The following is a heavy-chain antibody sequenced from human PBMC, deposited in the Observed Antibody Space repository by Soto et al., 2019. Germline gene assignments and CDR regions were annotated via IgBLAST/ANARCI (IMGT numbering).Heavy chain of an antibody. CDR1: GFTFSSYA. CDR2: ISGSGGST. Sequence: EVQLLESGGGLVQPGGSLRLSCAASGFTFSSYAMSWVRQAPGKGLEWVSAISGSGGSTYYADSVKGRFTISRDNSKNTLYLQMNSLRAEDTAVYYCAKDLARYCSGGSCYPFDYWGQGTLVTVSS. D-gene: IGHD2-15*01. CDR3: AKDLARYCSGGSCYPFDY. V-gene: IGHV3-23*01. J-gene: IGHJ4*02.